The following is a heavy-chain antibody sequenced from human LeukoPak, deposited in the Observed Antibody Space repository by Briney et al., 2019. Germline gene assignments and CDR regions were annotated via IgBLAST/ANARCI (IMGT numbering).Heavy chain of an antibody. CDR3: AREGAAGTYGSRNWFDP. CDR2: INPSGGTT. Sequence: ASVRVSCEASGYPFTSHGISWVRQAPGQGLEWMGIINPSGGTTTYAQKFQGRVTMTRDTSTSTVYMELSSLRSEDTAVYYCAREGAAGTYGSRNWFDPWGQGTLVTVSS. J-gene: IGHJ5*02. V-gene: IGHV1-46*01. CDR1: GYPFTSHG. D-gene: IGHD6-13*01.